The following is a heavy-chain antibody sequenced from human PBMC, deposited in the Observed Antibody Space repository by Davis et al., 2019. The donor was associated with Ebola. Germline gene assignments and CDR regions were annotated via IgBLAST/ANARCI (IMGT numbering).Heavy chain of an antibody. Sequence: MPSETLSLTCTVSGGSISSSSYYWGWIRQPPGKGLEWIGEINHSGSTNYNPSLKSRVTISVDTSKNQFSLKLSSVTAADTAVYYCARGTFWSGYYYFDYWGQGTLVTVSS. CDR2: INHSGST. V-gene: IGHV4-39*07. CDR1: GGSISSSSYY. D-gene: IGHD3-3*01. CDR3: ARGTFWSGYYYFDY. J-gene: IGHJ4*02.